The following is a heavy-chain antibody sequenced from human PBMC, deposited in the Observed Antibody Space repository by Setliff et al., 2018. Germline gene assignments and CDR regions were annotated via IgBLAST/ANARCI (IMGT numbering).Heavy chain of an antibody. CDR1: GGTFSDYY. CDR3: ARMTGFLYMDV. CDR2: ISYSGIT. Sequence: PSETLSLTCAASGGTFSDYYWTWIRQPPGKGLEWIGFISYSGITTYNVSLKSRVSISVDTSKNQLSLTLSSVTAADTAVYYCARMTGFLYMDVWGKGTPVTVSS. V-gene: IGHV4-59*08. D-gene: IGHD3-3*01. J-gene: IGHJ6*03.